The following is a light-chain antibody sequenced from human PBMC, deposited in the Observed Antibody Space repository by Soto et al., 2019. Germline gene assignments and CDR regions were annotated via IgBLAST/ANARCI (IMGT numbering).Light chain of an antibody. CDR2: GAS. J-gene: IGKJ5*01. CDR3: LHRMNWPLT. Sequence: EIVLTQSPGTLSLSPGERATLSCRASQSVSSNLAWYQQKPGQTPRLLIYGASTRATGVPPRFSGSRSGTEFTLTISSLQSEDFGVYYCLHRMNWPLTFGQGTRLEIK. V-gene: IGKV3-15*01. CDR1: QSVSSN.